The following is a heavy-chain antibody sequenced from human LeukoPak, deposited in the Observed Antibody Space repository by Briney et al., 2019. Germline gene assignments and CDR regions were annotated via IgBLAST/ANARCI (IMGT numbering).Heavy chain of an antibody. J-gene: IGHJ4*02. Sequence: PSETLSLTCTVSGGSLSSYYWSWIRQPPGKGLEWIGYIYYSGSTNYNPSLKSRVTISVDTSKNQFSLKLSSVTAADTAVYYCARDGGEGGATFDYWGQGTLVTVSS. CDR1: GGSLSSYY. CDR2: IYYSGST. D-gene: IGHD1-26*01. CDR3: ARDGGEGGATFDY. V-gene: IGHV4-59*01.